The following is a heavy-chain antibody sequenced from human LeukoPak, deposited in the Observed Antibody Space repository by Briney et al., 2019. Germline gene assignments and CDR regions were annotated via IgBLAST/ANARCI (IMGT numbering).Heavy chain of an antibody. D-gene: IGHD2-15*01. V-gene: IGHV3-74*03. Sequence: GSLRLSCAASGFTFSTYWMYWVRQAPGKGLVWVSRINTDGGTTYADSVKGRFTISRDNSKNTLYLQMNSLRAEDTAVYYCAKDPRRYCSGGSCYSFDYWGQGTLVTVSS. CDR2: INTDGGT. CDR1: GFTFSTYW. J-gene: IGHJ4*02. CDR3: AKDPRRYCSGGSCYSFDY.